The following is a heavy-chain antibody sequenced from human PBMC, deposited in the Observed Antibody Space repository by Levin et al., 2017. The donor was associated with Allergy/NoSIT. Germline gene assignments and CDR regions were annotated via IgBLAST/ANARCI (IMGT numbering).Heavy chain of an antibody. CDR3: VRRMGGWGAFDI. Sequence: GGSLRLSCAASGFTFNNNAMSWVRQAPGKGLEWASTISPSGDETHYADSVKGRFTISRDNSKNTLSVQMNNLRAEDTAVYYCVRRMGGWGAFDIWGQGTLVTVSS. CDR2: ISPSGDET. D-gene: IGHD1-26*01. J-gene: IGHJ3*02. CDR1: GFTFNNNA. V-gene: IGHV3-23*01.